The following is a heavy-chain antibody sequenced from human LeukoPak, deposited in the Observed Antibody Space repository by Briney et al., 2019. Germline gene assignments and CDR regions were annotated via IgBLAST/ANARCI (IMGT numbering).Heavy chain of an antibody. CDR1: GYTFTSYG. Sequence: ASVKVSCKASGYTFTSYGISWVRQAPGQRLEWVGWINAGNGNTKYSQEFQGRVTITRDTSASTAYMELSGLRSEDMAVYYCARGGPRYSSSWYWFDPWGQGTLVTVSS. V-gene: IGHV1-3*03. J-gene: IGHJ5*02. CDR3: ARGGPRYSSSWYWFDP. CDR2: INAGNGNT. D-gene: IGHD6-13*01.